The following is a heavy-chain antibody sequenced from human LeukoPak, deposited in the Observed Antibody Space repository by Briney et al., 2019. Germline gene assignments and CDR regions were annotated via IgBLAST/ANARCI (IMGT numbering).Heavy chain of an antibody. CDR2: LKESGIEK. D-gene: IGHD3-3*01. CDR3: VRWRRAQSEFDY. Sequence: QLGESLQISCACSGFIFSRYSMGWVRQAPGKGLEFVAHLKESGIEKEYVDSVEGRFTISRDNAENSLYLEMNSLRADDTALYFCVRWRRAQSEFDYWGQGTQVTVSS. CDR1: GFIFSRYS. V-gene: IGHV3-7*01. J-gene: IGHJ4*02.